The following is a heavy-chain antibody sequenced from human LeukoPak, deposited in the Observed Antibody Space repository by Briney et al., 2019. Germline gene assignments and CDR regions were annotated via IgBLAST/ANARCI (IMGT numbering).Heavy chain of an antibody. J-gene: IGHJ5*02. CDR3: TRDDYRTDGACGFDP. V-gene: IGHV3-74*01. D-gene: IGHD2-8*01. CDR2: INSDGSDT. CDR1: GFTFSGYW. Sequence: GGSLRLSCAASGFTFSGYWMHWVRQTPEKGLVWVSRINSDGSDTSYADSVKGRFTISRDNAKDTLYLQMNSLRAEDTAVYYCTRDDYRTDGACGFDPWGQGTLVTVSS.